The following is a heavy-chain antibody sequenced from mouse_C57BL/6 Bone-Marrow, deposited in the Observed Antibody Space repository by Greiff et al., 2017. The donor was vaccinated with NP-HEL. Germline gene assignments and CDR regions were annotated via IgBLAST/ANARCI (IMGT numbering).Heavy chain of an antibody. CDR3: ARHLAFAY. V-gene: IGHV5-12*01. Sequence: EVKLVESGGGLVQPGGSLKLSCAASGFTFSDYYMYWVRQTPEKRLEWVAYISNGGGSTYYPDTVKGRFTISRDNAKNTLYLQMSRLKSEDTAMYYCARHLAFAYWGQGTLVTVSA. CDR1: GFTFSDYY. CDR2: ISNGGGST. J-gene: IGHJ3*01.